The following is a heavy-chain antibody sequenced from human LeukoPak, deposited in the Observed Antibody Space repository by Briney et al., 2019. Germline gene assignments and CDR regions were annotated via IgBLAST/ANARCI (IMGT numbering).Heavy chain of an antibody. Sequence: GGSLRLSCAASGFTLSRYWMNWVRQAPGKGLVWVSRINSDGSKINYADSVKGRFTISRDNAKNTLYLQMNSLRAEDTAVYYCARVLFTVSDFDYWGQGTLVTVSS. CDR2: INSDGSKI. V-gene: IGHV3-74*01. CDR3: ARVLFTVSDFDY. J-gene: IGHJ4*02. CDR1: GFTLSRYW. D-gene: IGHD4-17*01.